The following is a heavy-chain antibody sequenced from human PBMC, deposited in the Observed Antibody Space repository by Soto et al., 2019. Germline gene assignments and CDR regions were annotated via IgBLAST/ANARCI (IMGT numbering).Heavy chain of an antibody. CDR1: GGTFSSYA. CDR3: ATPTPLRGAMITNINFDF. Sequence: GASVKVSCKASGGTFSSYAISWVRQAPGQGLEWMGGIIPIFGTANYAQKFQGRVTITADKSTSTAYMELSSLRSDDTAVYYCATPTPLRGAMITNINFDFWGQGTPVTVSS. D-gene: IGHD3-10*01. J-gene: IGHJ4*02. CDR2: IIPIFGTA. V-gene: IGHV1-69*06.